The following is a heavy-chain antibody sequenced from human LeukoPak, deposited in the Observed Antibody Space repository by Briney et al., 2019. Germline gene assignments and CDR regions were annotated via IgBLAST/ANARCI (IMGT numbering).Heavy chain of an antibody. CDR3: AKGGLTTLFDY. D-gene: IGHD4/OR15-4a*01. CDR2: ISGSGGST. V-gene: IGHV3-23*01. J-gene: IGHJ4*02. CDR1: SSTFNNAW. Sequence: GGSLRLSCAASSSTFNNAWMNWVRQAPGKGLEWVSAISGSGGSTYYADSVKGRFTISRDNSKNTLYLQMNSLRAEDTAVYYCAKGGLTTLFDYWGQGTLVTVSS.